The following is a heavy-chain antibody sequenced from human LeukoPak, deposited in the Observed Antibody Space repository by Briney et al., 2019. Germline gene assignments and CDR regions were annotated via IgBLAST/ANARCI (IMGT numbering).Heavy chain of an antibody. CDR2: INHSGST. D-gene: IGHD2-21*01. Sequence: PSETLSLTCAVYGGSFSGYYWSWIRQPPGKGLEWIGEINHSGSTNYNPSLKSRVTISVDTSKNQFSLKLSSVTAADTAVYYCARGAACWRVYYYYMDVWGKGTTVTVSS. CDR1: GGSFSGYY. V-gene: IGHV4-34*01. J-gene: IGHJ6*03. CDR3: ARGAACWRVYYYYMDV.